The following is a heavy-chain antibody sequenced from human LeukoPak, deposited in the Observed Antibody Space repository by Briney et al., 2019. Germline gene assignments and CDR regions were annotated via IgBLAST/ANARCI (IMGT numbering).Heavy chain of an antibody. V-gene: IGHV3-15*01. CDR2: IKSKTDGGTT. Sequence: TGGSLRLSCAASGFTFSNAWMSWVRQAPGKGLEWVGRIKSKTDGGTTDYAAHVKGRFTISRDDSKNTLYLQMNSLKTEDTAVYYCTTGFAESSKITRVVSRYFDWSKFDYWGQGTQVTVSS. CDR3: TTGFAESSKITRVVSRYFDWSKFDY. D-gene: IGHD3-9*01. CDR1: GFTFSNAW. J-gene: IGHJ4*02.